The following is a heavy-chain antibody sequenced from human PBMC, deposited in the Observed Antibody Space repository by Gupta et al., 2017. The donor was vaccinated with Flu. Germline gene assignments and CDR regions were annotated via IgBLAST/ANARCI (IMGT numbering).Heavy chain of an antibody. Sequence: GVGVGWIRQPPGKALEWLALIYWNDDQRYSPSLKSRLTITKDTSNNQVVLTMTNMDPVDTATYYCARRVYSRSAKDAFDIWGQGTMGPVS. J-gene: IGHJ3*02. V-gene: IGHV2-5*01. CDR1: GVG. CDR2: IYWNDDQ. D-gene: IGHD6-13*01. CDR3: ARRVYSRSAKDAFDI.